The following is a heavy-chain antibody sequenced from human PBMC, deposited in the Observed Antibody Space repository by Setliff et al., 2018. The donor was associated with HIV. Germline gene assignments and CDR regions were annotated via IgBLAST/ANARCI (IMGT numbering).Heavy chain of an antibody. D-gene: IGHD5-12*01. CDR3: ARDRGGGYNNLDY. J-gene: IGHJ4*02. CDR2: IYHSGST. CDR1: GYSISSGYY. V-gene: IGHV4-38-2*02. Sequence: PSETLSLTCAVSGYSISSGYYWGWIRQPPGKGLEWIANIYHSGSTYYNPALKSRVTISVDTSKNQFSLKVSSVTAADTAVYYCARDRGGGYNNLDYWGQGTLVTVSS.